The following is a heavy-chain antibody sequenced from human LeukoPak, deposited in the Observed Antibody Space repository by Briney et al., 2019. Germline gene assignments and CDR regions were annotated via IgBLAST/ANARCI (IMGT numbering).Heavy chain of an antibody. CDR2: IDHSGST. Sequence: SETLSLTCTVSGGSFSSYYWTWIRQPPGKGLEWIGYIDHSGSTNYNPSLKSRVSISSDTSKNQFSLKLSSVTAADTAVYYCARGLPRVYGSGSDLDVWGKGTTVTISS. CDR1: GGSFSSYY. J-gene: IGHJ6*04. D-gene: IGHD3-10*01. CDR3: ARGLPRVYGSGSDLDV. V-gene: IGHV4-59*01.